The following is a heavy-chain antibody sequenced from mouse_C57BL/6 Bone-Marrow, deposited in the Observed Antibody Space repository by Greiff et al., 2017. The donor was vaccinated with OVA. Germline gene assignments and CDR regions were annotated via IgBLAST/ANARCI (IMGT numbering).Heavy chain of an antibody. J-gene: IGHJ3*01. Sequence: QVQLKQPGAELVKPGASVKMSCKASGYTFTSYWITWVKQRPGKGLEWIGDIYPGSGSTTYNEKFKSKATLTVDTSSSTAYMQLSSLTSEDSAVYYCAREGTYYRNYFAYWGQGTLVTVSA. CDR1: GYTFTSYW. CDR3: AREGTYYRNYFAY. CDR2: IYPGSGST. V-gene: IGHV1-55*01. D-gene: IGHD2-5*01.